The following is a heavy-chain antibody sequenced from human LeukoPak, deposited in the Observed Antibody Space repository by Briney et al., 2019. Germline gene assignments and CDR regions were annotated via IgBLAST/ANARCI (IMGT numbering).Heavy chain of an antibody. D-gene: IGHD6-13*01. CDR1: GFSFSDYW. CDR3: ARVFSLAAAGTVDY. J-gene: IGHJ4*02. V-gene: IGHV3-11*05. CDR2: ISTSSNYT. Sequence: PGGSLRLSCAASGFSFSDYWMSWIRQAPGKGLEWVSYISTSSNYTTYADSVKDRFTVSIDQAKHSLYLQMSSLRAEDAAVYYCARVFSLAAAGTVDYWGQGTLVTVSS.